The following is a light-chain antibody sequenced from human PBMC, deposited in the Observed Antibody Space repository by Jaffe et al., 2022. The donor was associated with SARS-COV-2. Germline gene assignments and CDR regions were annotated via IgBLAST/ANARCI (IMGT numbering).Light chain of an antibody. CDR2: GAS. CDR3: QHYYDRPPWT. V-gene: IGKV3-15*01. Sequence: EIVLTQSPATLSLSPGERATLSCRASQNIATNLAWYQQKPGQAPRLLIYGASTRATDFPARFIFSGSGTEFTLTITSLQSDDFAIYYCQHYYDRPPWTFGQGTRVEIK. J-gene: IGKJ1*01. CDR1: QNIATN.